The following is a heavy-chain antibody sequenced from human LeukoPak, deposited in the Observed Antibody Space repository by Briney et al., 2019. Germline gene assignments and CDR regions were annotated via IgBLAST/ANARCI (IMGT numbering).Heavy chain of an antibody. CDR3: ARFSYYYDSSGYYYVGFDY. CDR2: MNPNSGNT. D-gene: IGHD3-22*01. V-gene: IGHV1-8*01. CDR1: GYTFTSYD. Sequence: ASVKVSCKASGYTFTSYDINWVRQATGQGREWRGWMNPNSGNTGYAQKFQGRVTMTSNTSISTAYIELSSLRSDDTAVYYCARFSYYYDSSGYYYVGFDYWGQGTLVTVSS. J-gene: IGHJ4*02.